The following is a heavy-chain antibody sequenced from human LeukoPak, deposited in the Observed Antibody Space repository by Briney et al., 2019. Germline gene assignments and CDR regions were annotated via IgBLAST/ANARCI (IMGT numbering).Heavy chain of an antibody. Sequence: TGGSLRLSCAASRFTVSNYAMSWVRQAPGKGLEWVSGISDSGASTYYTDSVKGRFTISRHNSKNTLYLQMNSLRAEDTAVYYCARDLGLIWFGELGDAFDIWGQGTMVTVSS. CDR1: RFTVSNYA. CDR2: ISDSGAST. J-gene: IGHJ3*02. CDR3: ARDLGLIWFGELGDAFDI. V-gene: IGHV3-23*01. D-gene: IGHD3-10*01.